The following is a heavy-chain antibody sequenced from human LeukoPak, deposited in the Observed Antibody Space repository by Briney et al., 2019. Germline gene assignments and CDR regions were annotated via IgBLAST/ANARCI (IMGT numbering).Heavy chain of an antibody. CDR1: GYTFTGYY. V-gene: IGHV1-2*02. CDR2: INPNSGGT. Sequence: ASVKVSCKASGYTFTGYYMRWVRQAPGQGLEWMGWINPNSGGTNYAQKFQGRVTMTRDTSITTAYMELTRLKSDDTAVYYCARGGVRTAASSLGYWGQGTLVTVSS. J-gene: IGHJ4*01. D-gene: IGHD6-13*01. CDR3: ARGGVRTAASSLGY.